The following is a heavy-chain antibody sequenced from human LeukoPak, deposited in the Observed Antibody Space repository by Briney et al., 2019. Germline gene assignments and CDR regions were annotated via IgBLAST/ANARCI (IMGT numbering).Heavy chain of an antibody. CDR1: GYSFTSYW. Sequence: GESLKISCKGSGYSFTSYWIGWVRQMPGKGLEWMGIIYPGDSDTRYSPSSQGQVTISADKSINTAYLQWSSLKASDTAMYYCARLYTGSSGAFDIWGQGTMVTVSS. V-gene: IGHV5-51*01. J-gene: IGHJ3*02. CDR2: IYPGDSDT. D-gene: IGHD1-26*01. CDR3: ARLYTGSSGAFDI.